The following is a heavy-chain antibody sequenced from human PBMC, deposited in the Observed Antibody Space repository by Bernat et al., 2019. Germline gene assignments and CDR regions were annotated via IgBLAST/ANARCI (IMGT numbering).Heavy chain of an antibody. J-gene: IGHJ6*03. CDR2: IRNKTNNYAT. V-gene: IGHV3-73*02. Sequence: EVQLVESGGDLVQPGGSLKLSCAASEFTFSGSAMHWVRQASGRGLEWVGRIRNKTNNYATTYGASVKGRFTISRDDSKNTAYLEMNTLKTEDTAVYYCTTKYSYYMDVWGKGTTVTVSS. CDR3: TTKYSYYMDV. CDR1: EFTFSGSA.